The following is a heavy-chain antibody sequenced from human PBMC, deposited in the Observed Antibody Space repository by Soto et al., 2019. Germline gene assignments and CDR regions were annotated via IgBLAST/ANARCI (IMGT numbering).Heavy chain of an antibody. CDR1: GFTFSSYG. CDR3: ARGSKDSYPGSRIFDF. Sequence: EVQLVNSGGGLVQPGGSLRLSCVASGFTFSSYGMNWVRQAPGKGLEWVSYISSGPVTTNYADSVRGRFTISRDNAKKTLYLQMSSLRADDSAVYFCARGSKDSYPGSRIFDFWGRGTLVTVSS. D-gene: IGHD3-10*01. CDR2: ISSGPVTT. V-gene: IGHV3-48*01. J-gene: IGHJ4*02.